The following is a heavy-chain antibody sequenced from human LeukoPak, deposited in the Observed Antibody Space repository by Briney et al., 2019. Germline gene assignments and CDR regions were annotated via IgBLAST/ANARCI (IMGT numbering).Heavy chain of an antibody. CDR1: GGSTSAYY. CDR3: AGGARVLNDGFDL. CDR2: IYASGGS. Sequence: SETLSLTCTVSGGSTSAYYWNWIRQPPAGGPEWIGGIYASGGSTYNTPPRSRVSTSLDKSTSDFSLCLHSVTAADTPVCYCAGGARVLNDGFDLWGQGTMITVSS. J-gene: IGHJ3*01. V-gene: IGHV4-4*07. D-gene: IGHD4/OR15-4a*01.